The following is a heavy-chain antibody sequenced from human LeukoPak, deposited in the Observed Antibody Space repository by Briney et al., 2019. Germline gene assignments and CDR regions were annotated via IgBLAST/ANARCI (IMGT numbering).Heavy chain of an antibody. J-gene: IGHJ4*02. V-gene: IGHV4-39*01. CDR2: IYYSGST. CDR3: ARLSQAVSDEGDDVDYFDY. CDR1: GGSISSSRYY. D-gene: IGHD5-24*01. Sequence: SETLSLTCTVSGGSISSSRYYWGWIRQPPGKGLEWIGSIYYSGSTYYNPSLKSRVTISVDTSKNQLSLKLSSVTAADTAVHYCARLSQAVSDEGDDVDYFDYWGQGSLVTVSS.